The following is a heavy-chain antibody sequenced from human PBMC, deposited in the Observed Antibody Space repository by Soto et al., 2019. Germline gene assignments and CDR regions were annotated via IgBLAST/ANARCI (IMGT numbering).Heavy chain of an antibody. CDR3: AKRPAAMVTYYYYCMDV. D-gene: IGHD5-18*01. CDR1: GFPFSSYA. J-gene: IGHJ6*03. V-gene: IGHV3-23*01. CDR2: ISGSGGST. Sequence: EVQLLESGGGLVQPGGSLRLSCAASGFPFSSYAMSWVRQAPGKGLEWVSAISGSGGSTYYADSVKGRFTISRDNSKNTLYLQMNSLKAEDTAVYYCAKRPAAMVTYYYYCMDVWGKGTTVTVSS.